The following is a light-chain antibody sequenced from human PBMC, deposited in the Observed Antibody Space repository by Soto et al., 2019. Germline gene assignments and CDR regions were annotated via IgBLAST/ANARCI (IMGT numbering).Light chain of an antibody. CDR2: EVI. J-gene: IGLJ2*01. V-gene: IGLV2-14*01. Sequence: QSALTQHASVSGSPGQSITISCTGTSSDIGAYKYVSWYQQHPGRAPKLMIYEVIHRPSGVSSRFSGSKSGKTASLSISGLQADDEADYYCSSYTSCRTLVFGGGTKVTVL. CDR3: SSYTSCRTLV. CDR1: SSDIGAYKY.